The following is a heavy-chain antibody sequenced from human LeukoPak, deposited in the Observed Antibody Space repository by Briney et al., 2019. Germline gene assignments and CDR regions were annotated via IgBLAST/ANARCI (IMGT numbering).Heavy chain of an antibody. V-gene: IGHV3-7*03. CDR2: IKQDGSQT. D-gene: IGHD3-10*01. Sequence: PGGSLRLSCEASGFTFSAYWMSWVRQAPGKGLEWVANIKQDGSQTYHADSVKGRFTISRDNFKNTLYLQMNSLRAEDTAVYYCAKDGSALWFGELSSYFDYWGQGTLVTVSS. J-gene: IGHJ4*02. CDR3: AKDGSALWFGELSSYFDY. CDR1: GFTFSAYW.